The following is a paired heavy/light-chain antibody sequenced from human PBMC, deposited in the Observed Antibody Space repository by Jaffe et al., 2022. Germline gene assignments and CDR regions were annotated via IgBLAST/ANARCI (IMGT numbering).Heavy chain of an antibody. D-gene: IGHD4-17*01. CDR2: IYHSGST. J-gene: IGHJ3*02. V-gene: IGHV4-4*02. CDR1: GGSISSSDW. CDR3: ARDRPTVTTWGHNAFDI. Sequence: QVQLQESGPGLVKPSGTLSLTCAVSGGSISSSDWWSWVRQPPGKGLEWIGEIYHSGSTNYNPSLKSRVTMSVDKSKNQFSLKLSSVTAADTAVYYCARDRPTVTTWGHNAFDIWGQGTMVTVS.
Light chain of an antibody. V-gene: IGKV6-21*02. CDR3: HQSSSLPCT. J-gene: IGKJ2*02. CDR2: YTS. CDR1: QSIGSS. Sequence: EIVLTQSPDFQSVTPKEKVTMTCRASQSIGSSLHWYQQKPDQSPKLLIQYTSQSISGVPSRFSGSGSGTDFTLTINSLEAEDAATYYCHQSSSLPCTFGQGTKLEIK.